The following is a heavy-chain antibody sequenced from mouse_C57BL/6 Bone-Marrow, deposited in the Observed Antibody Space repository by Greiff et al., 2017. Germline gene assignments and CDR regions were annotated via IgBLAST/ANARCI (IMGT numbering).Heavy chain of an antibody. CDR2: INPSTGGT. D-gene: IGHD1-1*01. CDR3: AREYYGSFDY. V-gene: IGHV1-42*01. J-gene: IGHJ2*01. Sequence: VQLQQSGPELVKPGASVKISCKASGYSFTGYYMNWVKQSPEKSLEWIGEINPSTGGTTYNQKFKAKATLTVDKSSSTAYMQLKSLTSEDSAVYYCAREYYGSFDYWGQGTTLTV. CDR1: GYSFTGYY.